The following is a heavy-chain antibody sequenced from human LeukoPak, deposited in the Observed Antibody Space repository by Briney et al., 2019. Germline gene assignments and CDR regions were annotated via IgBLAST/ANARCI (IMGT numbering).Heavy chain of an antibody. V-gene: IGHV3-30*02. J-gene: IGHJ4*02. D-gene: IGHD3-10*01. CDR2: IRYDGSNK. CDR1: GFKFSNYG. CDR3: AKDKYYGSGSYYNFDY. Sequence: GGSLRLSCAASGFKFSNYGIHWIRQAPGKGLEWVAFIRYDGSNKYYADSVKGRFTISRDNSKNTVSLQMNSLSAEDTAVYYCAKDKYYGSGSYYNFDYWGQGTLVTVSS.